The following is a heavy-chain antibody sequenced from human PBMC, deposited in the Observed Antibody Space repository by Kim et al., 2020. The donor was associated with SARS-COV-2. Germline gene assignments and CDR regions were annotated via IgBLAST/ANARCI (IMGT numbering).Heavy chain of an antibody. J-gene: IGHJ4*02. CDR1: GGSVSSGSYY. Sequence: SETLSLTCTVSGGSVSSGSYYWSWIRQPPGKGLEWIGYIFYSGSTNYNPSLKSRVTISVDTYKNQFSLKLSSVTAADTAVYYCARDRDYGDYFDYWGQGTLVTVSS. CDR2: IFYSGST. V-gene: IGHV4-61*01. D-gene: IGHD4-17*01. CDR3: ARDRDYGDYFDY.